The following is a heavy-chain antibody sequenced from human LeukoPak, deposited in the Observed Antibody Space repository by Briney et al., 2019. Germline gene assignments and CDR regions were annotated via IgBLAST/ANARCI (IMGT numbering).Heavy chain of an antibody. V-gene: IGHV3-64*01. Sequence: GGSLRLSCAASGFTFSSYAMHWVRQAPGKGLEYVSAISSNGGSTYYANSVKGRFTISRDNSKNTLYLQMGSLRAEDMAVYYCAGSSSSGWYYYYMDVWGKGPRSPSP. CDR1: GFTFSSYA. J-gene: IGHJ6*03. D-gene: IGHD6-6*01. CDR2: ISSNGGST. CDR3: AGSSSSGWYYYYMDV.